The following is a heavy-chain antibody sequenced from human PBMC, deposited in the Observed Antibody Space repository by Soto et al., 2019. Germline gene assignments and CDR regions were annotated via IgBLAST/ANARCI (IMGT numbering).Heavy chain of an antibody. CDR3: ARDDRGVSAAMLY. CDR1: GDTVSGYY. J-gene: IGHJ4*02. Sequence: ETLSLTCTVSGDTVSGYYWYWIRQPAGKGLEWIGRMYTSGITNYSPSLKSRVTMSVDTSKNQFSLKLTSVTAADTAVYYCARDDRGVSAAMLYWGQGTLVTVSS. CDR2: MYTSGIT. V-gene: IGHV4-4*07. D-gene: IGHD2-2*01.